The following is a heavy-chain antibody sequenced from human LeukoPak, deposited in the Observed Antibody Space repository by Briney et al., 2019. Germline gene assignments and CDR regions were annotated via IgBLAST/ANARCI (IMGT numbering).Heavy chain of an antibody. CDR1: GGSISSYY. CDR2: INYSGST. CDR3: ARHKRGSGSYFDTFDY. V-gene: IGHV4-59*08. J-gene: IGHJ4*02. Sequence: SEPLSLTCTVSGGSISSYYWSWIRQPPGKGLEWIGYINYSGSTKYYPSLKSRATISVDTSKNQFSLKLSSVTAADTAVYYCARHKRGSGSYFDTFDYWGQGTLVTLSS. D-gene: IGHD3-10*01.